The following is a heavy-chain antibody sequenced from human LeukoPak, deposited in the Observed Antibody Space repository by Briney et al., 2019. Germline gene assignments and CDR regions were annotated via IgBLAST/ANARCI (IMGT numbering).Heavy chain of an antibody. Sequence: PGGSLRLSCAASGSTFSSYAMSWVRQAPGKGLEWVSAISGSGGSTYYADSVKGRFTISRDNSKNTLYLQMNSLRAEDTAVYYCAKDSSSWYLAGSFDYWGQGTLVTVSS. CDR3: AKDSSSWYLAGSFDY. D-gene: IGHD6-13*01. V-gene: IGHV3-23*01. J-gene: IGHJ4*02. CDR1: GSTFSSYA. CDR2: ISGSGGST.